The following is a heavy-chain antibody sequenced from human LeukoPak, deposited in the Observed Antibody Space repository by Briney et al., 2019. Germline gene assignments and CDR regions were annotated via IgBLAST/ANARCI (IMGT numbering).Heavy chain of an antibody. CDR1: GGSISSYY. J-gene: IGHJ6*02. Sequence: SETLSLTCTVSGGSISSYYWSWIPQPPGKGLEWIGYIYYSGSTNYNPSLKSRVTISVDTSKNQFSLKLSSVTAADTAVYYCARGHGSYDSSGYYYGYCYYGMDVWGQGTTVTVSS. CDR3: ARGHGSYDSSGYYYGYCYYGMDV. D-gene: IGHD3-22*01. V-gene: IGHV4-59*01. CDR2: IYYSGST.